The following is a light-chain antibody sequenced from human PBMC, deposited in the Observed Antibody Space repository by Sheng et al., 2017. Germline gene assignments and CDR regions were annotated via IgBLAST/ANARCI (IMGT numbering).Light chain of an antibody. CDR3: QQYGSSRS. CDR1: QNVTTNS. CDR2: DAS. J-gene: IGKJ2*03. V-gene: IGKV3-20*01. Sequence: EIVLTQSPGTLSLSPGERATLSCRASQNVTTNSLAWYQHKPGQAPRLLIYDASNRATGIPARFSGSGSGTDFTLTISSLEPEDFAVYYCQQYGSSRSFGQGTKLEIK.